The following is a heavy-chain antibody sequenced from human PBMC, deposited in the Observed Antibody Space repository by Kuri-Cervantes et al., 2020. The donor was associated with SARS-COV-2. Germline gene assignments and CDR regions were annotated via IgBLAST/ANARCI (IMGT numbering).Heavy chain of an antibody. V-gene: IGHV1-24*01. CDR3: ARETPDYYDSSGYLYFDY. J-gene: IGHJ4*02. CDR2: FDPEDGET. Sequence: ASVKVSCKVSGYTLTELSMHWVRQAPGKGLEWVGGFDPEDGETIYAQKFQGRVTMTTNTSTSTAYMELRSLRSDDTAVYYCARETPDYYDSSGYLYFDYWGQGTLVTVSS. D-gene: IGHD3-22*01. CDR1: GYTLTELS.